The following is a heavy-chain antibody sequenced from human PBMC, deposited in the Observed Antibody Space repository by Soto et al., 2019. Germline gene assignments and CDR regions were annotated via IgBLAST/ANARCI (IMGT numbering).Heavy chain of an antibody. CDR2: IYYSGST. D-gene: IGHD5-18*01. Sequence: SETLSLTCTVSGGSVSSGSYYWSWIRQPPGKGLEWIGYIYYSGSTNYNPSLKSRVTISVDTSKNQFSLKLSSATAADTAVYYCARDSLDTAMANYYYYYGMDVWGQGTTVTVSS. CDR1: GGSVSSGSYY. V-gene: IGHV4-61*01. J-gene: IGHJ6*02. CDR3: ARDSLDTAMANYYYYYGMDV.